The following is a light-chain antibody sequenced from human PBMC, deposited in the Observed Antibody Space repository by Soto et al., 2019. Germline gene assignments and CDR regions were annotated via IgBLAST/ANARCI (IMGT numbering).Light chain of an antibody. CDR2: ENN. J-gene: IGLJ2*01. CDR3: GTWDSSLSAVV. V-gene: IGLV1-51*02. Sequence: QSVLTQPPSVSAAPGLKVTISCSGSSSNIGNNYVSWYQQLPGTAPKLLIYENNKRPSGIPDRFSGSKSGTSATLGITGLQTGDEADYYCGTWDSSLSAVVFGGGTKLTVL. CDR1: SSNIGNNY.